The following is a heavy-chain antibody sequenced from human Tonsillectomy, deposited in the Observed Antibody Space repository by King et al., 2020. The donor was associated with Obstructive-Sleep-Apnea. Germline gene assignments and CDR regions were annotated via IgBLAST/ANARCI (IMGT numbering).Heavy chain of an antibody. Sequence: VQLVESGGGLVQPGGSLRLSCAASEFTFRTYAMSWVRRAPGKGLQWVSTIGGSGSGGSTYYADSVKGRFTISRDNSKHSLYLQMNSLRAEDTAIYYCAKEVPISVAPWFYYGMDVWGQGTTVTVSS. CDR2: IGGSGSGGST. CDR1: EFTFRTYA. D-gene: IGHD6-19*01. CDR3: AKEVPISVAPWFYYGMDV. V-gene: IGHV3-23*04. J-gene: IGHJ6*01.